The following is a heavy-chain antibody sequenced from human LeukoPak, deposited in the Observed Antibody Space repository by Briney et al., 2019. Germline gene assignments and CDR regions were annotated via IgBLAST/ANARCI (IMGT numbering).Heavy chain of an antibody. J-gene: IGHJ4*02. CDR2: IKDGSEK. D-gene: IGHD2-2*01. Sequence: PGGSLRLSCAASGFTFSSYWMSWVRQAPGKGLEWVANIKDGSEKYYVDSVEGRFTISSDNAKKSLFLQMDSLRAEDTAVYYCARIGYCSGTYCSGFDYWSQGALVTVSS. CDR1: GFTFSSYW. CDR3: ARIGYCSGTYCSGFDY. V-gene: IGHV3-7*01.